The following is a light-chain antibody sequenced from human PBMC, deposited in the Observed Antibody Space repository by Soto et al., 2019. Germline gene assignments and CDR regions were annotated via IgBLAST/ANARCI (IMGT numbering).Light chain of an antibody. CDR2: AAS. J-gene: IGKJ4*01. CDR3: QQSYSSPLT. V-gene: IGKV1-39*01. Sequence: DIQMTQSPISLSASVGDRVTITCRASETLTRYLNWYQQKPGKAPKLLIFAASTLQTGVPSRFSGTGYGTDFTLTISSLQPEDFATYYCQQSYSSPLTFGGGTRV. CDR1: ETLTRY.